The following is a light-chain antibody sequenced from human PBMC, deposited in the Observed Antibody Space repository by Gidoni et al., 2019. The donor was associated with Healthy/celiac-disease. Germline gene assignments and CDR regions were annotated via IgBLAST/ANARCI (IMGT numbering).Light chain of an antibody. CDR1: QSVNSN. Sequence: EIVMTQSPATLSVSPGERATLSCRASQSVNSNLAWYQQKPGQAPRLLSYGASTRATGIPARFSGSGSGTEFTLTISSLQSEDFAVYYCQQYNNWPPFTFGPGTKVDIK. J-gene: IGKJ3*01. CDR2: GAS. CDR3: QQYNNWPPFT. V-gene: IGKV3-15*01.